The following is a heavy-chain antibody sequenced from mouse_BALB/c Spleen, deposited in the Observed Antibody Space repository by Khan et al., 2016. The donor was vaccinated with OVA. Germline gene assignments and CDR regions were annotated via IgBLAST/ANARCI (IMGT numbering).Heavy chain of an antibody. Sequence: VQLKQSGPELVKPGASVKISCKASGYSFTGYFMNWVMQSHGKSLEWIGRINPHIGETFYNPKFKDKATLTVDESSSTAHMELRSLASEDSAGYDCARVYGSDFDDWGQGTTLTVSS. CDR2: INPHIGET. V-gene: IGHV1-20*02. D-gene: IGHD1-1*01. CDR1: GYSFTGYF. CDR3: ARVYGSDFDD. J-gene: IGHJ2*01.